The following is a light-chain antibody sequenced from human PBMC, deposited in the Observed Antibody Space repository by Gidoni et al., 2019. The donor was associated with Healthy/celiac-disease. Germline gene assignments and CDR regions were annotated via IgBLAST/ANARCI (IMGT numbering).Light chain of an antibody. CDR1: QSVSSSY. J-gene: IGKJ4*01. Sequence: EIVLTQSPGTLSLSPGERATLSCRASQSVSSSYLAWYQQKPGQAPRLLIYGASSRATGIPDRFSGSGSWTAFTLPISRLEPDDFAVYYCQPYGSSPLTFGGGTEVEIK. CDR2: GAS. CDR3: QPYGSSPLT. V-gene: IGKV3-20*01.